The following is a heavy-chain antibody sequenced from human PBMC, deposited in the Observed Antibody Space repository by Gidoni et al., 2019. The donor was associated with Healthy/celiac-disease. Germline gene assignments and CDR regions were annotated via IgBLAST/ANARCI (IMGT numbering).Heavy chain of an antibody. J-gene: IGHJ4*02. D-gene: IGHD2-15*01. CDR1: GYTFTSYD. CDR2: MNPNSGNT. V-gene: IGHV1-8*01. Sequence: QVQLVQSGAEVKKPGASVKVSCKASGYTFTSYDINWVRQATGQGLAWMGWMNPNSGNTGYAQKFQGRVTMPRTTSISTAYLELSSLRSEDTAVYYCARAGGGGTLWYFDYWGQGTLVTVSS. CDR3: ARAGGGGTLWYFDY.